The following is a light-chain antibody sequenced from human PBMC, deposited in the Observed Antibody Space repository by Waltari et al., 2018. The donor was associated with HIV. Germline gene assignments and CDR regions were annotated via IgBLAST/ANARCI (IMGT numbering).Light chain of an antibody. CDR2: ENN. CDR3: VTWDSTLSFVV. V-gene: IGLV1-51*02. J-gene: IGLJ2*01. Sequence: QSVLPQPPSVSAPPGQKVHISCSGTISNIGKNYDSVYRHFQGTASKLLIYENNKLPSWIPDRCSASKSVTAAALGITGLQTGDEADYYCVTWDSTLSFVVFGGGTKVTVL. CDR1: ISNIGKNY.